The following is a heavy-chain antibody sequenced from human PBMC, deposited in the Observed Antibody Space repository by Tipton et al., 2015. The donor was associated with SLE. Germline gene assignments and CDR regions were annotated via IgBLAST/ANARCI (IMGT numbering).Heavy chain of an antibody. CDR2: IKSYFDGGTP. D-gene: IGHD2-15*01. J-gene: IGHJ6*02. CDR1: GFTFSNTW. Sequence: SLRLSCATSGFTFSNTWMNWVRQAPGKGLEWVGRIKSYFDGGTPDYAAPVKGRFTISRDDSKKTLYLQMNSLKTEDTAVYYCSTDNAIVVPGGIMSDFYYGMDVWGQGTTVTVSS. CDR3: STDNAIVVPGGIMSDFYYGMDV. V-gene: IGHV3-15*01.